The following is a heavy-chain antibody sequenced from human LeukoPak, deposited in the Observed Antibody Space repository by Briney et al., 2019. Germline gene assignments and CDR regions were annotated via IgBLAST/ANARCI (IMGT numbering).Heavy chain of an antibody. J-gene: IGHJ4*02. CDR2: IYYSGST. CDR1: GGSISSNSYY. CDR3: AGGGPGWDYYFDC. D-gene: IGHD6-19*01. V-gene: IGHV4-39*07. Sequence: PSETLSLTCTVSGGSISSNSYYWGWIRQPPGKGLEWIGSIYYSGSTYYNPSLKSRVTISVDTSKNQFSLKLSSVTAADTAVYYCAGGGPGWDYYFDCWGQGTLVTVSS.